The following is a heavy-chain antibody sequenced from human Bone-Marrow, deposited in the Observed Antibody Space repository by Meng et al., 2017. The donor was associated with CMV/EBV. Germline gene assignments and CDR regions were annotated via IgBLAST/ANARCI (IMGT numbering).Heavy chain of an antibody. V-gene: IGHV3-21*04. J-gene: IGHJ6*02. Sequence: GESLKISCAASGFTFSSYSMNWVRQAPGKGLEWVSSISRISGYIYYADSVKGRFTISRDNAKNSLYLQMNSLRAEDTALYYCAKDRTRGAIFGVVIMRKTLMYGMDVWGQGTTATVSS. CDR3: AKDRTRGAIFGVVIMRKTLMYGMDV. CDR2: ISRISGYI. D-gene: IGHD3-3*01. CDR1: GFTFSSYS.